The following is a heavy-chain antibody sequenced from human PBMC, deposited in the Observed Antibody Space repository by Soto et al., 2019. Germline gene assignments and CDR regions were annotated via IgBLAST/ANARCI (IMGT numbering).Heavy chain of an antibody. J-gene: IGHJ6*02. CDR3: AGMISSSWNYYSYYGMDV. V-gene: IGHV4-30-2*02. CDR2: IYHSGST. D-gene: IGHD6-13*01. Sequence: SETLSLTCAVSGGSISSGGYSWSWIRQPPGKGLEWIGYIYHSGSTYYNPSLKSRVTISVDTSKNQFSLKLSSVTAADTAVYYCAGMISSSWNYYSYYGMDVWGQGTTVTVSS. CDR1: GGSISSGGYS.